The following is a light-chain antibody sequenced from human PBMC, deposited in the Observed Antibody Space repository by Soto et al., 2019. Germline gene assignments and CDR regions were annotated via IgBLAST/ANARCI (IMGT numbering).Light chain of an antibody. V-gene: IGKV3-11*01. J-gene: IGKJ5*01. CDR2: DAS. CDR3: QQYNNWPPIT. CDR1: QSVKTF. Sequence: EIVLTQSPATLSLSPGQRATLSCRASQSVKTFLVWYQHRPGQAPRVLIYDASHRASGIPARFSGSGSGTEFTLTISSLQSEDFAVYYCQQYNNWPPITFGQGTRLEIK.